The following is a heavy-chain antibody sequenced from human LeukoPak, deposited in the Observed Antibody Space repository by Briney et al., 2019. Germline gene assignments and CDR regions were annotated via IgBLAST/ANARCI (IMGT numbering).Heavy chain of an antibody. D-gene: IGHD3-22*01. J-gene: IGHJ3*02. CDR1: GGSISGSS. CDR3: ARKQYYYDSSGYSPDAFDI. CDR2: IYDSGNT. Sequence: PSETLSLTCTVSGGSISGSSWSWIRQPPGKALEWIGYIYDSGNTNKNPSLKSRVIISLDTSKNQFSLKLSSVTAADTAVYYCARKQYYYDSSGYSPDAFDIWGQGTMVTVSS. V-gene: IGHV4-59*08.